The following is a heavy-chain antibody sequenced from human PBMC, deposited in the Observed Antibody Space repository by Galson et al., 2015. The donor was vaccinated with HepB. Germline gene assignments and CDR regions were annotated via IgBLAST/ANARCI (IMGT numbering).Heavy chain of an antibody. CDR3: ARAPDFKSGWPNYHVYYYGLDV. CDR1: GDSVSSDSAT. Sequence: CAISGDSVSSDSATWNWIRQSPSRGLEWLGRTYLRSKWYHDYAVYVKSRLTINVDTWKNQFSLQLNSVTPEDTAVYYCARAPDFKSGWPNYHVYYYGLDVWGQGTAVTVS. J-gene: IGHJ6*02. D-gene: IGHD6-19*01. V-gene: IGHV6-1*01. CDR2: TYLRSKWYH.